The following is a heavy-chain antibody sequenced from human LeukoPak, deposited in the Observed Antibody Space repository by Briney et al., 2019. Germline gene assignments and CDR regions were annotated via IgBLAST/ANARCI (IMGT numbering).Heavy chain of an antibody. J-gene: IGHJ4*02. CDR3: ARGNILTGYCFDF. CDR2: IHYSGAT. Sequence: SDTLSLTCALYGGSITGYYWSWIRQTPGRGLEWVGEIHYSGATSYNPSLKSRATISTDTSKNHFSLRLSSVTAADTAVYFCARGNILTGYCFDFWGQGALVTVSS. D-gene: IGHD3-9*01. V-gene: IGHV4-34*01. CDR1: GGSITGYY.